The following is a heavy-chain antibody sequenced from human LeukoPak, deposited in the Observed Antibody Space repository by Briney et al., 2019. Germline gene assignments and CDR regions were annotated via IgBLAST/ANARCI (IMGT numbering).Heavy chain of an antibody. J-gene: IGHJ4*02. CDR3: ASYCSGGSCYSGFYY. CDR2: IYPGDSDT. V-gene: IGHV5-51*01. Sequence: GESQKISCKGSGYSFTSYWIGWVRQMPGKGLEWMGIIYPGDSDTRYSPSFQGQVTISADKSISTAYLQWSSLKASDTAMYYCASYCSGGSCYSGFYYWGQGTLVTVSS. D-gene: IGHD2-15*01. CDR1: GYSFTSYW.